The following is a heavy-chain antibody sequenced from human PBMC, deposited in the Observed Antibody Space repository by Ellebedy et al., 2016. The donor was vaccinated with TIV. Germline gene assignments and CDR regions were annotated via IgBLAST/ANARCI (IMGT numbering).Heavy chain of an antibody. Sequence: GESLKISCAASGFTFSSYAMSWVRQAPGKGLEWVSALSGSGGSTYYADSVKGRFTISRDNSKNTLYLQMKSLRAEDTAVYYCAKDRGYSGYVSYFDYWGQGTLVTVSS. D-gene: IGHD5-12*01. CDR3: AKDRGYSGYVSYFDY. CDR2: LSGSGGST. J-gene: IGHJ4*02. CDR1: GFTFSSYA. V-gene: IGHV3-23*01.